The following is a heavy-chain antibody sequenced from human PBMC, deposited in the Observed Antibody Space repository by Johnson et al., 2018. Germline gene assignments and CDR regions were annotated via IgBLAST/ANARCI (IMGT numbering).Heavy chain of an antibody. Sequence: VQLVQSGGGLVQPGGSLKLSCAASGFTFSGSAMHWVRQASGKGLDWVGRLRSKANSYATAYAASVKGRFTISRDDSKNTAYLQMNSLKTEDTAVYYCTRLRTTVNYYYYYMDVWGKGTTVTVSS. CDR2: LRSKANSYAT. J-gene: IGHJ6*03. D-gene: IGHD4-11*01. CDR1: GFTFSGSA. CDR3: TRLRTTVNYYYYYMDV. V-gene: IGHV3-73*01.